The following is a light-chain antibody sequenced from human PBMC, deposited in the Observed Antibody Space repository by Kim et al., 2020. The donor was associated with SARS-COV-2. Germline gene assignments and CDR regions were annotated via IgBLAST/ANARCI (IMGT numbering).Light chain of an antibody. V-gene: IGLV3-19*01. CDR3: TSRDSNDYVV. Sequence: SSELTQDPAVSVALGQTVRITCQGDSLRSYYATWYQQKPGQAPKVVIYGKDNRTSVVPDRFSGSSSGNTAYLTITGTQAGDEADYYCTSRDSNDYVVFGGGTKVTVL. CDR2: GKD. CDR1: SLRSYY. J-gene: IGLJ2*01.